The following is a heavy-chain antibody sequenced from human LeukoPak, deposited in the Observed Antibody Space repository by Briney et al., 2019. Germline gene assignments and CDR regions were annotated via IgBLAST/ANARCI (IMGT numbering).Heavy chain of an antibody. CDR2: ISAYNGNT. D-gene: IGHD3-22*01. CDR1: GYTFTSYG. Sequence: DSVKVSCKASGYTFTSYGISWVRQAPGQGLEWMGWISAYNGNTNYAQKLQGRVTMTTDTSTSTAYMELRSLRSDDTAVYYCASPVRYYDSSGAFDYWGQGTLVTVSS. J-gene: IGHJ4*02. CDR3: ASPVRYYDSSGAFDY. V-gene: IGHV1-18*01.